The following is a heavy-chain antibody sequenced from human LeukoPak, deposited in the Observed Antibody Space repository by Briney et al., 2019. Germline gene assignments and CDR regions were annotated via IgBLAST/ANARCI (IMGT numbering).Heavy chain of an antibody. CDR2: IYYSGST. Sequence: PSETLSLTCTVSGGSNSSYYWSLIRQPAGKGLEWIGYIYYSGSTNYNPSLKSRVTISVDTSKNQFSLKLSSVTAADTAVYYRARDQSGFDYWGQGTLVTVSS. V-gene: IGHV4-59*01. J-gene: IGHJ4*02. CDR1: GGSNSSYY. CDR3: ARDQSGFDY.